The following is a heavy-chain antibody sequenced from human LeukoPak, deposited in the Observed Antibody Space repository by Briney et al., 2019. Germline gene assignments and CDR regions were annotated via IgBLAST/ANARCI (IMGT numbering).Heavy chain of an antibody. CDR3: ARETYCTNTSCPIGDHFDY. CDR2: ISSSSSYI. V-gene: IGHV3-21*01. D-gene: IGHD2-2*01. J-gene: IGHJ4*02. Sequence: GGSLRLSCAASGFTFSSYEMNWVRQAPGKWLEWVSSISSSSSYIYYADSVKGRFTISRDNAKNSLYLQMNSLRAEDTAVYYCARETYCTNTSCPIGDHFDYWGQGTLVTVSS. CDR1: GFTFSSYE.